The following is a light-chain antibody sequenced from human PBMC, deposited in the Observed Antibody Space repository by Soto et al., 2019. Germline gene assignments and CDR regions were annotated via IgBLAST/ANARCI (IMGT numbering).Light chain of an antibody. V-gene: IGLV2-18*02. J-gene: IGLJ1*01. CDR3: SSYTSSSTPHV. CDR2: EVS. CDR1: SSDVGSYNR. Sequence: QSVLTQPPSVSGSPGQSVAISCTGTSSDVGSYNRVSWYQQPPGAAPKLMIYEVSNRPSGVPDRFSGSKSGNTASLTISWLQAEDEADYYCSSYTSSSTPHVFGTGTKVPVL.